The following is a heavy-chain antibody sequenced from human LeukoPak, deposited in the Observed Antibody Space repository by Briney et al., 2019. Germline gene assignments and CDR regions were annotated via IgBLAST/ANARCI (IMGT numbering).Heavy chain of an antibody. V-gene: IGHV4-30-4*01. CDR3: ARELGYCSDGSCYSALFDV. D-gene: IGHD2-15*01. CDR1: VGSLSVGTYY. J-gene: IGHJ4*02. Sequence: LQTPCLSRAVSVGSLSVGTYYSGSASHPPGGGMEWLEYIYFRAKTNSNPSLKSRSSISIDTSNNQSSLKLSSVTPADTAVYYCARELGYCSDGSCYSALFDVWGQGTLVSVSS. CDR2: IYFRAKT.